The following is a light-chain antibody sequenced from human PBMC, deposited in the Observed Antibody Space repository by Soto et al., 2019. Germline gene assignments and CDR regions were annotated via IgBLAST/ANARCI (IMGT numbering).Light chain of an antibody. CDR1: QDIANH. V-gene: IGKV1-33*01. CDR3: QQYYNFPRT. Sequence: DIQMTQSPSSLSASVGDRVTITCQASQDIANHVNWYQQKPGKAPNLLIYDSSSLQTGVPSRFSGSVSGTEFTFTISSLQPEDIATYYCQQYYNFPRTFGHGTKVEIK. CDR2: DSS. J-gene: IGKJ1*01.